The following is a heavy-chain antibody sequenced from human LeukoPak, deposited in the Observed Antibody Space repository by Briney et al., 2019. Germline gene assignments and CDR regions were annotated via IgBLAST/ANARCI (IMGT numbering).Heavy chain of an antibody. J-gene: IGHJ4*02. CDR2: NRYDGSNK. Sequence: PGGSLRLSCAASAFTFSSYGMHWVRQAPGKGLEWVAFNRYDGSNKYYADSVKGRFTISRDNSKNTLYLQMNSLRAEDTAVYYCARGDPFDYWGQGTLVTVSS. CDR1: AFTFSSYG. D-gene: IGHD3-10*01. V-gene: IGHV3-30*02. CDR3: ARGDPFDY.